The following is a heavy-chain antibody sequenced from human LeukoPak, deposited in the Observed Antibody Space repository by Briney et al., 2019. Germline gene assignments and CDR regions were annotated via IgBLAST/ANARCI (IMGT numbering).Heavy chain of an antibody. V-gene: IGHV4-59*01. CDR2: IYYSGST. Sequence: SETLSLTCTVSGGSISTYYWSWIRQPPGKGLEWIGYIYYSGSTNYNPSLKSRVTISVDTSKNQFSLKLSSVTAADTAVYYCARGLGSSWFLHPVNKWFDPWGQGTLVTVSS. CDR1: GGSISTYY. J-gene: IGHJ5*02. D-gene: IGHD6-13*01. CDR3: ARGLGSSWFLHPVNKWFDP.